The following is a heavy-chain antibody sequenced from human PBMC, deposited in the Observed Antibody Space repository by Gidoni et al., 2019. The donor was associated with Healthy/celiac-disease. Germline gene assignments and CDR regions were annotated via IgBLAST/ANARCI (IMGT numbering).Heavy chain of an antibody. CDR3: ASKTTREVRYFDPDYYYYGMDV. Sequence: QVQLVQSWAEVQQPGSSVKVSCKASGGIFSSSAISWVRQAPGQGLEWMGGIIPIFGTANYAQKFQGRVTITADESTSTAYMELSSLRSEDTAVYYWASKTTREVRYFDPDYYYYGMDVWGQGTTVTVSS. CDR1: GGIFSSSA. J-gene: IGHJ6*02. CDR2: IIPIFGTA. V-gene: IGHV1-69*01. D-gene: IGHD3-9*01.